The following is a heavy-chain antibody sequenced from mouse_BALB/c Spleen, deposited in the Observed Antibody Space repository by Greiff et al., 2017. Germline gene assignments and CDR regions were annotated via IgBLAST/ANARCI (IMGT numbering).Heavy chain of an antibody. V-gene: IGHV14-3*02. CDR1: GFNIKDTY. J-gene: IGHJ2*01. Sequence: EVQLVESGAELVKPGASVKLSCTASGFNIKDTYMHWVKQRPEQGLEWIGRIDPANGNTKYDPKFQGKATITADTSSNTAYLQLSSLTSEDTAVYYYATVAYYFDYWGQGTTLTVSS. CDR2: IDPANGNT. D-gene: IGHD1-1*01. CDR3: ATVAYYFDY.